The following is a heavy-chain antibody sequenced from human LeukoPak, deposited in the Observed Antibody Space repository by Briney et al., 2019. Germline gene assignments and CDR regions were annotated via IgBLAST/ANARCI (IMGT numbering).Heavy chain of an antibody. D-gene: IGHD3-10*01. CDR3: AKVKTYYYGSGDMDV. CDR1: GFTFSSYC. J-gene: IGHJ6*02. CDR2: ISYDGSNK. V-gene: IGHV3-30*18. Sequence: PGGSLRLSCAASGFTFSSYCMHWVRQAPGKGLEWVAVISYDGSNKYYADSVKGRFTISRDNSKNTLYLQMNSLRAEDTAVYYCAKVKTYYYGSGDMDVWGQGTTVTVSS.